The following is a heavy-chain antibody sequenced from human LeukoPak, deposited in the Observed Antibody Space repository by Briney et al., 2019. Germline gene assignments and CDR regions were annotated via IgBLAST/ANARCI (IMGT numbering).Heavy chain of an antibody. CDR3: ARGPDHAKVGY. CDR2: INDSGGT. V-gene: IGHV4-34*01. CDR1: GGSFSGYY. J-gene: IGHJ4*02. Sequence: PSETLSLTCAVYGGSFSGYYWTWIRQPLEKGLEWIGEINDSGGTDYNPSLRSRVTISIDTSKNQFSLKLSSVTAADTAVYYCARGPDHAKVGYWGQGNLVTVSS. D-gene: IGHD1-14*01.